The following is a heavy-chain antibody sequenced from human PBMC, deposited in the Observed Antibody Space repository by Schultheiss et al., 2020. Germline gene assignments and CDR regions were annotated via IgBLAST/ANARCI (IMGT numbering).Heavy chain of an antibody. CDR2: ISSSSSYI. J-gene: IGHJ6*03. D-gene: IGHD6-6*01. Sequence: GGSLRLSCAASGFTFSSYSMNWVRQAPGKGLEWVSSISSSSSYIYYADSVKGRFTISRDNAKNSLYLQMNSLRAEDTAVYYCARLVRGRYYYMDVWGKGTTVTVSS. CDR1: GFTFSSYS. V-gene: IGHV3-21*01. CDR3: ARLVRGRYYYMDV.